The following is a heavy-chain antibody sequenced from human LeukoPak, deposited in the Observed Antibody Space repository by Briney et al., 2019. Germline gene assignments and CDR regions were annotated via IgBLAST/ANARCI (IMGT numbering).Heavy chain of an antibody. CDR1: GYTFTGYY. V-gene: IGHV1-18*04. J-gene: IGHJ6*03. Sequence: ASVKVSCKASGYTFTGYYMHWVRQAPGQGLEWMGWISAYNGNTNYAQKLQGRVTMTTDTSTSTAYMELRSLRSDDTAVYYCARANTYYYGSGSYYNGNHYYYYYMDVWGKGTTVTVSS. CDR2: ISAYNGNT. CDR3: ARANTYYYGSGSYYNGNHYYYYYMDV. D-gene: IGHD3-10*01.